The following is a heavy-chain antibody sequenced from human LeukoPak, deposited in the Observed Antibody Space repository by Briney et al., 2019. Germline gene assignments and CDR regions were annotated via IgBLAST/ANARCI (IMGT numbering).Heavy chain of an antibody. J-gene: IGHJ4*02. CDR3: ARQRGSGYPYFDY. V-gene: IGHV4-61*01. Sequence: SETLSLTCTVYGGSVSSGSYYWSWIRQPPGKGLEGIGHIYYSGSTNYNPSLKSRVTISVDTSKNQFSLKLSSVAAADTAVYYCARQRGSGYPYFDYWGQGTLVTVSS. D-gene: IGHD3-22*01. CDR2: IYYSGST. CDR1: GGSVSSGSYY.